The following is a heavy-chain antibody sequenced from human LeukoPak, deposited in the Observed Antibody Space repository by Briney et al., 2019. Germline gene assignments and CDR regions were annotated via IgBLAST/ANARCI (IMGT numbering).Heavy chain of an antibody. CDR3: ARDMERGVTTVTSLDY. CDR1: GFTFSSYS. Sequence: GGSLRLSCAASGFTFSSYSMNWVRQAPGKGLEWVSSISSSSSYIYYADSVKGRFTISRDNAKNSPYLQINSLRAEDTAVYYCARDMERGVTTVTSLDYWGQGTLVTVSS. J-gene: IGHJ4*02. V-gene: IGHV3-21*01. CDR2: ISSSSSYI. D-gene: IGHD4-17*01.